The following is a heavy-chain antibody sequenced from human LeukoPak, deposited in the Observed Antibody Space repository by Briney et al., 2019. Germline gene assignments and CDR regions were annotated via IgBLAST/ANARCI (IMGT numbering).Heavy chain of an antibody. V-gene: IGHV3-7*01. J-gene: IGHJ4*02. CDR2: IKQDGSVT. CDR1: GLTFSAYW. CDR3: ARDFWGAYRVDFFDF. Sequence: GGSLRLSCSASGLTFSAYWMSWVRRAPGKGLGWVANIKQDGSVTYYVESVRGRFTISRDNAKKSLYLQMNSLRGDDTAVYYCARDFWGAYRVDFFDFWGQGTLVTVSS. D-gene: IGHD3-3*01.